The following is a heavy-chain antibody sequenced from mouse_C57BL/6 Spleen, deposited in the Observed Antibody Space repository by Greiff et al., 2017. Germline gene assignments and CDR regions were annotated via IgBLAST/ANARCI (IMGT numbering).Heavy chain of an antibody. V-gene: IGHV1-80*01. J-gene: IGHJ2*01. CDR3: ARSSITTVVANFDY. CDR2: IYPGDGDT. CDR1: GYAFSSYW. D-gene: IGHD1-1*01. Sequence: VKLMESGAELVKPGASVKISCKASGYAFSSYWMNWVKQRPGKGLEWIGQIYPGDGDTNYNGKFKGKATLTADKSSSTAYMQLSSLTSEDSAVYFCARSSITTVVANFDYWGQGTTLTVSS.